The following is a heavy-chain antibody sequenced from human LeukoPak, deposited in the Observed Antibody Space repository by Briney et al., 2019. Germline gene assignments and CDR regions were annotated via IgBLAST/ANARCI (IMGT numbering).Heavy chain of an antibody. V-gene: IGHV4-30-4*01. CDR1: GGSISSYY. Sequence: SETLSLTCTVSGGSISSYYWSWIRQPPGKGLEWIGYIYYSGSTYYNPSLKSRVTISVDTSKNQFSLKLSSVTAADTAAYYCARGDYYYGMDVWGQGTTVTVSS. CDR3: ARGDYYYGMDV. J-gene: IGHJ6*02. CDR2: IYYSGST.